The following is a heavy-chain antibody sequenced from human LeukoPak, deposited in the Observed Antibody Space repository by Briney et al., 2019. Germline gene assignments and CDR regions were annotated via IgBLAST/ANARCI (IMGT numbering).Heavy chain of an antibody. V-gene: IGHV1-2*02. Sequence: ASVKVSCKASEYTFTGYYMHWVRQPPGQGLEWMGWINPDSGGTNNAQKFQGRVTMTRDTSISTAYMELSRLRSDDTAVYYCARTFYDTLDSDAFDFWGQGTMVIVSP. CDR1: EYTFTGYY. J-gene: IGHJ3*01. CDR3: ARTFYDTLDSDAFDF. CDR2: INPDSGGT. D-gene: IGHD2/OR15-2a*01.